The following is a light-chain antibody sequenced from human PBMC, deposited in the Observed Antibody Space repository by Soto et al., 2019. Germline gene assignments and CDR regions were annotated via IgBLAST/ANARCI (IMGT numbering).Light chain of an antibody. CDR2: EVS. V-gene: IGLV2-23*02. CDR1: SSSVGGYNL. Sequence: PSLASGSSLQSISIFFTGSSSSVGGYNLVSWYQQHPGKNPKLRIYEVSKRPSGVSNRFSGSKSGNTASLTISGLQAEDEADYYCCSYAGSSTFDVFGTGTKVTVL. CDR3: CSYAGSSTFDV. J-gene: IGLJ1*01.